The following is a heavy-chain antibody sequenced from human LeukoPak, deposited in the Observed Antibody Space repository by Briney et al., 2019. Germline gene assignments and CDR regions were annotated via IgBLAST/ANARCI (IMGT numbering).Heavy chain of an antibody. D-gene: IGHD3-10*02. V-gene: IGHV3-74*01. CDR2: INSDGSGT. CDR1: GFTFSSYW. CDR3: AELGITMIGGV. J-gene: IGHJ6*04. Sequence: GGSLRLSCAASGFTFSSYWFHWVRHAPGKGLVWVSRINSDGSGTTYADSVKGRFTISRDNAKNSLYLQMNSLRAEDTAVYYCAELGITMIGGVWGKGTTVTISS.